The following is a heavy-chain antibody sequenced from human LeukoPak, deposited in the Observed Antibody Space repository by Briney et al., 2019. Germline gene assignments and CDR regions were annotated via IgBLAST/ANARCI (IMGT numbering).Heavy chain of an antibody. V-gene: IGHV1-2*04. CDR3: ARSYCSGGSCYEY. CDR2: INPHSGGT. D-gene: IGHD2-15*01. CDR1: GYTFTGYY. Sequence: GASVKVLWKASGYTFTGYYMHWVRQAPGQGPEWMGWINPHSGGTNHAQKFQGWVTMTRDTSISTAYMELSRLRSDDTAVYYCARSYCSGGSCYEYWGQGTLVTVSS. J-gene: IGHJ4*02.